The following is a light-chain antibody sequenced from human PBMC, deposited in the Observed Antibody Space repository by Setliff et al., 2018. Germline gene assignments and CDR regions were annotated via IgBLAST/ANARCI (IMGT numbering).Light chain of an antibody. CDR1: SSDVGRYDH. J-gene: IGLJ1*01. V-gene: IGLV2-11*01. CDR2: DVN. CDR3: CSYAGGPYV. Sequence: QSALTQPHSVSGSPGQSVTISCTGTSSDVGRYDHVSWYQQHPGKAPKLVIYDVNERPSGVPDRFSGSKSGNTASLTISGLQAEDEADYYCCSYAGGPYVFGTGTKVTVL.